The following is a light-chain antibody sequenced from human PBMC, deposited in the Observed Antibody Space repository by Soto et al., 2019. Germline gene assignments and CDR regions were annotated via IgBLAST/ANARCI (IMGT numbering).Light chain of an antibody. J-gene: IGKJ4*01. CDR3: QQYCSSVT. V-gene: IGKV3-20*01. CDR1: QSVTSNS. CDR2: DVS. Sequence: EFVLTQSPGTLSLSPGERATVSCRASQSVTSNSLAWYKQMPGQAPRLLIYDVSRRATGIPDRFIGSGSGTDFTLTISGLEAEDFAVYYCQQYCSSVTFGGGTKLEIK.